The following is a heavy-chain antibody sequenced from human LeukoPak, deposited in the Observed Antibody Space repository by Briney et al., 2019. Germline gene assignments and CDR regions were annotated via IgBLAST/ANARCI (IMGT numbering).Heavy chain of an antibody. CDR1: GGSFSGYY. V-gene: IGHV4-34*01. CDR3: ARVRLGSSGYYFIAFDI. D-gene: IGHD3-22*01. CDR2: INHSGST. Sequence: SETLSLTCAVYGGSFSGYYWSWIRQPPGKGLEWIGEINHSGSTNYNPSLKSRVTISVDTSKNQFSLKLSSVTAADTAVYYCARVRLGSSGYYFIAFDIWGQGTMVTVSS. J-gene: IGHJ3*02.